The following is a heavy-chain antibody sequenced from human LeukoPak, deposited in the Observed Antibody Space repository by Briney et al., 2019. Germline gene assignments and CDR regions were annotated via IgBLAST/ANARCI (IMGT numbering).Heavy chain of an antibody. CDR2: ISSGGHI. V-gene: IGHV3-21*01. Sequence: GGSLRLSCAASGFTSSSYGLNWVRQAPGKGLEWVSTISSGGHIYYEDSVKGRFTISRDNAKNSLYLQMNSLRAEDTAVYYCARDQDGGKYYYESSGYSHWGQGILVTLSS. CDR1: GFTSSSYG. D-gene: IGHD3-22*01. CDR3: ARDQDGGKYYYESSGYSH. J-gene: IGHJ4*02.